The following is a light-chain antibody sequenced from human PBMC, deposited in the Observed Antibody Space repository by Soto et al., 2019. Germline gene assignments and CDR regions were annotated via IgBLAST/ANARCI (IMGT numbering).Light chain of an antibody. Sequence: EIVLTQSPGTLSLSPGDRATLSCRASQSVTTYLAWYQQKPGQAPRLLIYDASTRAADIPARFSGSGSGTDFTLTISSLEPEDFAVYYCQQRSNWPPEITFGQGTRLEIK. CDR3: QQRSNWPPEIT. CDR1: QSVTTY. J-gene: IGKJ5*01. CDR2: DAS. V-gene: IGKV3-11*01.